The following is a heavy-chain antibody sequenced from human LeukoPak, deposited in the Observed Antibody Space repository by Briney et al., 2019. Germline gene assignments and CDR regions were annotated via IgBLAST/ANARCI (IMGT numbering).Heavy chain of an antibody. CDR2: ISGSGGST. Sequence: PGGSLRLSCAASGFTFSSYWTHWVRQAPGKGLEWVSGISGSGGSTYYADSVKGRFTISRDNPKNTLYLQMDSLRAEDTAIYYCAKGVQLGGYYFDYWGQGTLVTVSS. CDR3: AKGVQLGGYYFDY. V-gene: IGHV3-23*01. J-gene: IGHJ4*02. CDR1: GFTFSSYW. D-gene: IGHD1-1*01.